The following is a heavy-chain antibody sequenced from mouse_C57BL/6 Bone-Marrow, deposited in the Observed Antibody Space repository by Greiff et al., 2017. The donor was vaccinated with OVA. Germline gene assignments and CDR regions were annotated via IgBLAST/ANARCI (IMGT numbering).Heavy chain of an antibody. CDR3: ARSGITTVEGDFAMDY. J-gene: IGHJ4*01. Sequence: VQLQQPGAELVKPGASVKMSCKASGYTFTSYWITWVKQRPGQGLEWIGAIYPGSGRTNYNEQLKSKATLTVDTSSSTAYMQLSSLTSEDSAVYYCARSGITTVEGDFAMDYWGQGTSVTVSS. V-gene: IGHV1-55*01. CDR1: GYTFTSYW. CDR2: IYPGSGRT. D-gene: IGHD1-1*01.